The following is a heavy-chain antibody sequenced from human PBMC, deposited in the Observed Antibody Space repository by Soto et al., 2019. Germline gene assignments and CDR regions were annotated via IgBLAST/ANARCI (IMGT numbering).Heavy chain of an antibody. CDR1: GGSISSYY. V-gene: IGHV4-59*08. D-gene: IGHD3-10*01. CDR3: ARQGFGPLHGLVDV. CDR2: VHHSWGS. J-gene: IGHJ6*02. Sequence: QVQLQESGPGLVKPSETLSLSCTVSGGSISSYYWSWFRQSPGKRMEWIGYVHHSWGSSYNPSLQRRVAISPDTAKSQFSLKVTPLTATDTAVYYCARQGFGPLHGLVDVWVQGTTVTVSS.